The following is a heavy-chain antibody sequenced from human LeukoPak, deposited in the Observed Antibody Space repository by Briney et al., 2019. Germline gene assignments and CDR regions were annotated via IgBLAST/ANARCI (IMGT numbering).Heavy chain of an antibody. J-gene: IGHJ4*02. CDR2: IRYDGSNK. V-gene: IGHV3-30*02. Sequence: GGSLRLSCAASGFTFSSYGMHWVRQAPGKGLEWVAFIRYDGSNKYYADSVKGRFTISRDNSKNTLYLQMNSLRAEDTAVYYCAKDSNRYFDWLAYFDYWGQGTLVTVSS. CDR1: GFTFSSYG. D-gene: IGHD3-9*01. CDR3: AKDSNRYFDWLAYFDY.